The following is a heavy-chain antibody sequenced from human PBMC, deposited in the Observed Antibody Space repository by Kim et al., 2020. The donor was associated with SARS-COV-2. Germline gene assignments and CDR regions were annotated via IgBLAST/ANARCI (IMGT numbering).Heavy chain of an antibody. CDR3: ARDSGDYEIYNNWFDP. J-gene: IGHJ5*02. Sequence: GGSLRLSCAASGFTFSDYYMSWIRQAPGKGLEWVSYISSSSSYTNYADSVKGRFTISRDNAKNSLYLQMNSLRAEDMAVYYCARDSGDYEIYNNWFDPWGQGTLVTVSS. CDR2: ISSSSSYT. D-gene: IGHD4-17*01. V-gene: IGHV3-11*05. CDR1: GFTFSDYY.